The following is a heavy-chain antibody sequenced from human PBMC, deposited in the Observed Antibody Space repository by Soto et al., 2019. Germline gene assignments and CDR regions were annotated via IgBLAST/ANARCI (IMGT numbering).Heavy chain of an antibody. V-gene: IGHV4-59*01. CDR3: ARFVFDYDGTGAPHGDS. CDR1: GGSINNYY. Sequence: QVQLQESGPGLVKPSETLSLSCFVSGGSINNYYWSWIRQPPGKGLEWIGYISYIGNTYYNPSLQSRVTISVDTHKNHFSLRLSSVTTADTAVYYCARFVFDYDGTGAPHGDSWGQGTLVTVSS. J-gene: IGHJ4*02. CDR2: ISYIGNT. D-gene: IGHD3-16*01.